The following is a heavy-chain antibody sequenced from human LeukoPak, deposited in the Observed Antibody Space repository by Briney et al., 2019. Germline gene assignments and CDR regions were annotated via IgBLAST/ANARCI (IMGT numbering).Heavy chain of an antibody. D-gene: IGHD1-14*01. V-gene: IGHV3-48*04. J-gene: IGHJ5*02. CDR1: GFTFSRHS. Sequence: GSLRLSCAASGFTFSRHSMNWVRQAPGKGLEWVSYISISSSTIYYADSVKGRFTISRDNAKNSLILQMNSLRVEDTAVYYCAREVRGFDPWGQGTLVTVSS. CDR2: ISISSSTI. CDR3: AREVRGFDP.